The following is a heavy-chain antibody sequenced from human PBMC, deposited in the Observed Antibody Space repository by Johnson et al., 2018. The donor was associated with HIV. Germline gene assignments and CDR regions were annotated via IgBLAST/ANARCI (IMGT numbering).Heavy chain of an antibody. D-gene: IGHD6-25*01. Sequence: VQLVESGGGVVQPGGSLRLSCAVSGFTVSSNYMSWVRQAPGKGLEWVSVIYSGGSTYYADSVKGRFTISRDNSKNMLYLQMNSLRAEDTAVYYCAKDKRQTAIPQSAFDICGQGTMVTVSS. J-gene: IGHJ3*02. CDR2: IYSGGST. V-gene: IGHV3-66*01. CDR1: GFTVSSNY. CDR3: AKDKRQTAIPQSAFDI.